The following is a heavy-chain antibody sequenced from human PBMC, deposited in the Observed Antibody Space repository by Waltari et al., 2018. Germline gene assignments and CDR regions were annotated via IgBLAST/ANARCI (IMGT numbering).Heavy chain of an antibody. V-gene: IGHV4-59*11. CDR3: ARASYGSGSSWFDP. Sequence: QVQLQESGPGLVKPSETLSLICSVSGGSISTHFWGWIRQPPGRPLEWIGNIYSSGSTNYNPSPTSRVTISLDMSKNQFSLKLRSVSAADTAVYYCARASYGSGSSWFDPWGQGNLVTVSS. D-gene: IGHD3-10*01. J-gene: IGHJ5*02. CDR1: GGSISTHF. CDR2: IYSSGST.